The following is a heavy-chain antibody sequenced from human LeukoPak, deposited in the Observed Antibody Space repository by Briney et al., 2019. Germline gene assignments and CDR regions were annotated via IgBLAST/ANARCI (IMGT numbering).Heavy chain of an antibody. CDR3: ARGEYSSSFDY. CDR1: GYSFTSYW. D-gene: IGHD6-6*01. Sequence: GESLKISCNGFGYSFTSYWIGGVRQMPGKGLEWMGIIYPGDSDTRYSPSFQGQVTISADKSISTAYLQWSSLKASGTAMYYCARGEYSSSFDYWGQGTLVTVSS. CDR2: IYPGDSDT. V-gene: IGHV5-51*01. J-gene: IGHJ4*02.